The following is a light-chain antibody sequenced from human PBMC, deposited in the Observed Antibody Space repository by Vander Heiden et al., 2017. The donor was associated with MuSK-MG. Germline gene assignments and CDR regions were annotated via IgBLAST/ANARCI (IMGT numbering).Light chain of an antibody. CDR3: QQFGNSPAYS. CDR1: QTVSSNY. Sequence: EIVLTQSPGTLSLSPGERATLSCRASQTVSSNYLAWYQQKPGQAPRLLIYGASSRATGIPDRFSGSGSGTDFTLTISRLEPEDFAVYYCQQFGNSPAYSFGQGTKLEIK. J-gene: IGKJ2*03. CDR2: GAS. V-gene: IGKV3-20*01.